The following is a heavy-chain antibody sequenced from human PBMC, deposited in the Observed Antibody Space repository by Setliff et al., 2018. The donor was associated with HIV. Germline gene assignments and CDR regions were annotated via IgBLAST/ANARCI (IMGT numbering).Heavy chain of an antibody. CDR3: ARNYGADSNYFDY. CDR1: GYTFTDYF. Sequence: ASVKVSCKASGYTFTDYFIHWVRQAPGQGLEWMGRINPSRHNTIYAPRYQGRVTMTRDTSISTAYMELGGLRSDDTAVYYCARNYGADSNYFDYWGQGTLVTVSS. V-gene: IGHV1-2*06. J-gene: IGHJ4*02. CDR2: INPSRHNT. D-gene: IGHD4-17*01.